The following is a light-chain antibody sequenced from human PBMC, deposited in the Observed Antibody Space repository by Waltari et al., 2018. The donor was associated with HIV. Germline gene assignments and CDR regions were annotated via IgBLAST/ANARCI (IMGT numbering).Light chain of an antibody. CDR1: QSISNW. Sequence: DIQMTQSPSTLSASVGDRVTITCRASQSISNWLAWYQQKPGKAPKLLIYKASSLESGVPARFSGSGSGTEYTLTISSLQPDDVATYYCQEYSGYFRTFGQGTKVEIK. V-gene: IGKV1-5*03. J-gene: IGKJ1*01. CDR2: KAS. CDR3: QEYSGYFRT.